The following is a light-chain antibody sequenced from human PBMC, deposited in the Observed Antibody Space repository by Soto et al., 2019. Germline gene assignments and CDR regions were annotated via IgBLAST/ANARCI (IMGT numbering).Light chain of an antibody. Sequence: EIVLTQSPGTLSLSPGERATLSCRASQSVSSSYLAWYQQKPGQAPRLLINGASSRATGIPDRFSGSGSGTDFTLTISRLEPEDFAVDYCQQYGTSPPRTFGQGTRLEIK. CDR1: QSVSSSY. CDR3: QQYGTSPPRT. CDR2: GAS. V-gene: IGKV3-20*01. J-gene: IGKJ5*01.